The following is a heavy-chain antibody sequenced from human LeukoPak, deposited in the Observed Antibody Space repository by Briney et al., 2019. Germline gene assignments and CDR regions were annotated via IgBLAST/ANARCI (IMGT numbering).Heavy chain of an antibody. D-gene: IGHD3-16*02. CDR1: GYTFTSYY. CDR3: AREMITFGGVIVHDAFDI. V-gene: IGHV1-46*01. Sequence: ASVKVSCKASGYTFTSYYMHWVRQAPGQGLEWMGIINPSGGSTSYAQKFQGRVTMTRDTSTSTVYMELSSLRSEDTAVYYCAREMITFGGVIVHDAFDIWGQGTMVTASS. J-gene: IGHJ3*02. CDR2: INPSGGST.